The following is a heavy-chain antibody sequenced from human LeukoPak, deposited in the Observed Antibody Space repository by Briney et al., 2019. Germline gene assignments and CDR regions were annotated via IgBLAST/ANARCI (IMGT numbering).Heavy chain of an antibody. CDR3: AISSAKYFDY. CDR1: GHTITGNN. V-gene: IGHV1-2*02. Sequence: ASVSVSCTASGHTITGNNTHRVRPSPRPGLEWMGWINPNSGGTNYAQKFQVRFTMTRDTSISTAYMELSRLRSAYAAVYYCAISSAKYFDYWGQGTLVTVSS. D-gene: IGHD5-18*01. CDR2: INPNSGGT. J-gene: IGHJ4*02.